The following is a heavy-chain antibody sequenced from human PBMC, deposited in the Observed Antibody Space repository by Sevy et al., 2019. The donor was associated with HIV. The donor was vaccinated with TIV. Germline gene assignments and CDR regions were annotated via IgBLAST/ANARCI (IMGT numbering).Heavy chain of an antibody. J-gene: IGHJ4*02. Sequence: GGSLRLSCAASGFTFSSYGMHWVRQAPGKGLEWVAVIWYDGSNKYYADSVKGRFTISRDNSKNTLYLQMNSLRAEDTAVYYCAVDLNSGHVLDYWGQGTLVTVSA. CDR2: IWYDGSNK. CDR3: AVDLNSGHVLDY. V-gene: IGHV3-33*01. CDR1: GFTFSSYG. D-gene: IGHD5-12*01.